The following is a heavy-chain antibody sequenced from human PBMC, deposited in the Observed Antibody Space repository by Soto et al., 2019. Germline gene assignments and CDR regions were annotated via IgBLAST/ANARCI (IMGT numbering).Heavy chain of an antibody. CDR3: ARVVVVIPPGYYYAMDV. CDR2: ISGSGGTT. V-gene: IGHV3-23*01. D-gene: IGHD3-22*01. Sequence: GGSLRLSCAASGFTFSSYAMSWVRQAPGKGLEWVSLISGSGGTTYYADSVKGRFTISRDNSKNRLYLQMNSLRAEDTAVYYCARVVVVIPPGYYYAMDVWGQGTTVPVSS. J-gene: IGHJ6*02. CDR1: GFTFSSYA.